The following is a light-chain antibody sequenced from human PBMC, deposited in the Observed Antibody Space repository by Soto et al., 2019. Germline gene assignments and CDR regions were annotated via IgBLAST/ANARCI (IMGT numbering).Light chain of an antibody. J-gene: IGKJ1*01. CDR3: QQYGSSVT. CDR2: DAS. Sequence: EIVLTQSPATLSLSPGEGATLSCRASQSVGSYLAWYQQKPGQAPRLLIYDASNRATGIPARFGGSGSETEFTLTINSLQSEDFAVYYCQQYGSSVTFGQGTKVDIK. V-gene: IGKV3-11*01. CDR1: QSVGSY.